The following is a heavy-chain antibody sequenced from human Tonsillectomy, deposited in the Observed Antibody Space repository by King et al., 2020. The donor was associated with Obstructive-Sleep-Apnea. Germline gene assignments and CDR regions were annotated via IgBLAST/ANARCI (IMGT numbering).Heavy chain of an antibody. CDR3: ARGKKGSCSDGSCPKVYYFDY. V-gene: IGHV1-8*01. Sequence: VQLVQSGAEVKKPGASVKVSCKSSVYTFTNYDINWVRQATGQGLEGMGWMYPNSGNTGYAQKFQCRVTMTRNTSISTADMELSSLKSEDTALYFCARGKKGSCSDGSCPKVYYFDYWGQGTLATVSS. J-gene: IGHJ4*02. D-gene: IGHD2-15*01. CDR2: MYPNSGNT. CDR1: VYTFTNYD.